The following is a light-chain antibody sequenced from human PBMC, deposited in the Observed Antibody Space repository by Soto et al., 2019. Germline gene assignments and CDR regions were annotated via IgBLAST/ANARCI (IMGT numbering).Light chain of an antibody. J-gene: IGLJ1*01. V-gene: IGLV1-40*01. CDR3: SSYSTTNILV. CDR2: DVN. CDR1: SSNIGAGYD. Sequence: QSALTQPPSVSGAPGQRVTISCTGSSSNIGAGYDVHWYQQLPGTAPKLLILYDVNNRPSGVSNHFSGSKSGNTASLVISGLQANDEADYYCSSYSTTNILVFGSGTKVTVL.